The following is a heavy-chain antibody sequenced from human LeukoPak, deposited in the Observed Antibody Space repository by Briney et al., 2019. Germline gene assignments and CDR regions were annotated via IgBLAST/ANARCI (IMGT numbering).Heavy chain of an antibody. Sequence: KPSETLSLTCTVSGGSFSSSSYSWAWIRQPPGKGLEWIGNIDNIGSTYYNPSLQSRVTISVDTSKNQFSLKLSSVTAADTAVYYCARPGYSGSYFLYGDAFDIWGQGTMVTVSS. CDR2: IDNIGST. J-gene: IGHJ3*02. V-gene: IGHV4-39*01. CDR3: ARPGYSGSYFLYGDAFDI. D-gene: IGHD1-26*01. CDR1: GGSFSSSSYS.